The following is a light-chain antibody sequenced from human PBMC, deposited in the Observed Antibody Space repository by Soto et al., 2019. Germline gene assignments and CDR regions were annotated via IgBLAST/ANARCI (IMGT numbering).Light chain of an antibody. CDR3: HTWGPDFSVV. CDR2: VNSDGSH. Sequence: QPVLTQSLSASASLGASVKLTCTLSSGHSSYAIAWNQQQPEKGPRYLMKVNSDGSHNKGDGIPDRFSGSSSGAERYLTISSLQSEDEAYYYCHTWGPDFSVVFGGGTALTVL. CDR1: SGHSSYA. V-gene: IGLV4-69*01. J-gene: IGLJ2*01.